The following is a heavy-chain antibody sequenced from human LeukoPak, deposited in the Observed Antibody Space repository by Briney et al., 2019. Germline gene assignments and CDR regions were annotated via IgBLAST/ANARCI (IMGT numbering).Heavy chain of an antibody. CDR3: ARDGYCGGDCYYQNFDY. D-gene: IGHD2-21*02. CDR1: GGTFSSYA. Sequence: SVKVSCKASGGTFSSYAISWVRQAPGQGLEWMGGIIPIFGTANYAQKFQGRVTITADKSTSTAYMELSSLRSEDTAVYYCARDGYCGGDCYYQNFDYWGQGTLVTVSS. V-gene: IGHV1-69*06. CDR2: IIPIFGTA. J-gene: IGHJ4*02.